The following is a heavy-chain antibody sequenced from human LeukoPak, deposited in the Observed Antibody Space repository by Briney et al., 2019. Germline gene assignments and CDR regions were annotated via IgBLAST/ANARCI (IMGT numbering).Heavy chain of an antibody. CDR2: ISAYNGNT. J-gene: IGHJ4*02. CDR3: ARDQLWSGLPFYYFDY. V-gene: IGHV1-18*01. CDR1: VYTFTSYG. Sequence: GASVKVSFKASVYTFTSYGISWVRQAPGQGLEWMGWISAYNGNTNYAQKLQGRVTMTTDTPTSTAYMELRSLRSDDTAVYYCARDQLWSGLPFYYFDYWGQGTLVTVSS. D-gene: IGHD3-3*01.